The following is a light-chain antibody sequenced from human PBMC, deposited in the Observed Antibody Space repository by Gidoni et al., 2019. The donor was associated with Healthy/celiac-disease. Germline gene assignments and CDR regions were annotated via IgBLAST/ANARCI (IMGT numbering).Light chain of an antibody. J-gene: IGLJ2*01. V-gene: IGLV3-1*01. Sequence: SYELTQPPSASVSPGQTASITCSGDKLGDKYACWYQQKPGQSPVLVSYQDSKRPSGIPERFSGSTSGNTATLTISGTQAMDEADYCCQAWVSSTAVFGGATKLTVL. CDR2: QDS. CDR1: KLGDKY. CDR3: QAWVSSTAV.